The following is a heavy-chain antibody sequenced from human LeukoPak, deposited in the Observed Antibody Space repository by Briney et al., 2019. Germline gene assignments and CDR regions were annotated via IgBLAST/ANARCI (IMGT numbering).Heavy chain of an antibody. CDR2: INHSGST. V-gene: IGHV4-34*01. D-gene: IGHD2-2*02. CDR3: ARGGIVVVPAAIREGAFDI. Sequence: PSETLSLTCTVSGGSISSYYWSWIRQPPGKGLEWVGEINHSGSTNYNPSLKSRVTISVDTSKNQFSLKLSSVTAADTAVYYCARGGIVVVPAAIREGAFDIWGQGTMVTVSS. CDR1: GGSISSYY. J-gene: IGHJ3*02.